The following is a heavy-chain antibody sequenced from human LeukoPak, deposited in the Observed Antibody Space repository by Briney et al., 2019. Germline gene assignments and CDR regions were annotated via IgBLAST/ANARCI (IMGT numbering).Heavy chain of an antibody. CDR2: VSAYGDNT. CDR1: GYTFTNYG. J-gene: IGHJ4*02. CDR3: ARDCIGCHGFDH. D-gene: IGHD2-15*01. V-gene: IGHV1-18*01. Sequence: ASVKVSCKASGYTFTNYGISWVRQAPGQELEWMGWVSAYGDNTNYVQKVQGRVTMTTDTSTSTAYMELRSLRSDDTAVYYCARDCIGCHGFDHWGQGTLVTVSS.